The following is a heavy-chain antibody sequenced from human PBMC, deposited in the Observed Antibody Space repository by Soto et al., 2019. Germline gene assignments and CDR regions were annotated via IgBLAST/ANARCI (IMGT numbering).Heavy chain of an antibody. CDR2: IYSGGRN. J-gene: IGHJ4*02. Sequence: QVQLQESGPGLVKPSETLSLTCTVSGGSISSFYWGWIRQPAGKGLEWIGRIYSGGRNNYNPSLKSRVTMSVDTPKTQFSLRLSSVPAAATAMNYCARGSRRWGYWCQGTLVTVSS. V-gene: IGHV4-4*07. CDR1: GGSISSFY. CDR3: ARGSRRWGY. D-gene: IGHD6-13*01.